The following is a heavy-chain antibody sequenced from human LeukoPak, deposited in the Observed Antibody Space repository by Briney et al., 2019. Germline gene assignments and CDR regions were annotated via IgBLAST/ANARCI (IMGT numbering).Heavy chain of an antibody. J-gene: IGHJ1*01. CDR2: IHYSGST. V-gene: IGHV4-59*01. CDR3: ARAGIGHGEYFQH. Sequence: PSETLSLTCAVYGGSFSGYYWSWIRQPPGKGLEWIGYIHYSGSTNYNPSLKSRVTISADTSKNHFSLKLSSVTAADTAVYYCARAGIGHGEYFQHWGQGTLVTVSS. CDR1: GGSFSGYY. D-gene: IGHD6-13*01.